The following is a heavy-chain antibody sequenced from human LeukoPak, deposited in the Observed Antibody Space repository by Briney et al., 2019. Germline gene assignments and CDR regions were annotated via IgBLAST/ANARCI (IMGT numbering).Heavy chain of an antibody. CDR2: VNHSSGSA. Sequence: ASVKLSCKASGYTFSGYSMHWVRQAPGQGPGRMGMVNHSSGSATYAQKFQGSVTMTRDTSTTTLYMELSSLRAEDTAVYYCARDWGHDSFDYWGQGTPVIVSS. CDR1: GYTFSGYS. J-gene: IGHJ4*02. CDR3: ARDWGHDSFDY. V-gene: IGHV1-46*01. D-gene: IGHD5-12*01.